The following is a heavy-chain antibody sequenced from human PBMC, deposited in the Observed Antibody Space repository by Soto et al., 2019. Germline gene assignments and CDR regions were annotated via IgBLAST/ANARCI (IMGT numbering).Heavy chain of an antibody. Sequence: EVQLVESGGGLVQPGGSLRLSCAASGFTFSSYWMHWVRQGPGKGLVWVSRINSDESRTTYADSVKGRFTISRDNARNTLYLQMNSLRAEDTAVYYCARVSTGGYDFSLDDYWGQGTLVTVSS. D-gene: IGHD5-12*01. V-gene: IGHV3-74*01. CDR1: GFTFSSYW. CDR3: ARVSTGGYDFSLDDY. CDR2: INSDESRT. J-gene: IGHJ4*02.